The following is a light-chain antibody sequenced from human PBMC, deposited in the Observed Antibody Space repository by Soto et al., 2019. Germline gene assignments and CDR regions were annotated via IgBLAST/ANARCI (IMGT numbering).Light chain of an antibody. Sequence: DIRMTQSPSTLSPSVGDRVTITCRASQSISSWLAWYQQKPGRAPKLLIYDASSLESGVPSRFSGSGSGTEFTLTISSLQHDDFAVYYCQQYNNWTPWTFGQGTKVDIK. CDR3: QQYNNWTPWT. J-gene: IGKJ1*01. V-gene: IGKV1-5*01. CDR1: QSISSW. CDR2: DAS.